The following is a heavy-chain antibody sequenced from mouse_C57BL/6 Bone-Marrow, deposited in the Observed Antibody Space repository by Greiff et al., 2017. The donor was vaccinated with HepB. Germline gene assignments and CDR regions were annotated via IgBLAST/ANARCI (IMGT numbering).Heavy chain of an antibody. CDR2: IYPRSGNT. Sequence: VQLQESGAELARPGASVKLSCKASGYTFTSYGISWVKQRTGQGLEWIGEIYPRSGNTYYNEKFKGKATLTADKSSSTAYMDLRSLTSEDSAVYFCARSDPLITTVVGGGQGTLVTVSA. J-gene: IGHJ3*01. V-gene: IGHV1-81*01. CDR1: GYTFTSYG. CDR3: ARSDPLITTVVG. D-gene: IGHD1-1*01.